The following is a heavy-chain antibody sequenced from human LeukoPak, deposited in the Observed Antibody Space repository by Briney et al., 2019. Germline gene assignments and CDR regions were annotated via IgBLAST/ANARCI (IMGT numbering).Heavy chain of an antibody. V-gene: IGHV1-69*04. D-gene: IGHD3-10*01. CDR3: AKDKALTSNLWFGEGLTNWFDP. CDR1: GGTFSSYA. Sequence: SVKVSCKASGGTFSSYAISWVRQAPGQGLEWMGRIIPILGIANYAQKFQGRVTITADKSTSTAYMELGSLRSEDTAVYYCAKDKALTSNLWFGEGLTNWFDPWGQGTLVTVSS. CDR2: IIPILGIA. J-gene: IGHJ5*02.